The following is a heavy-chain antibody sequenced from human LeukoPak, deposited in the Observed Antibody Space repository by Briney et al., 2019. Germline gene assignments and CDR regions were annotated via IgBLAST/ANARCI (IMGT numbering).Heavy chain of an antibody. Sequence: GGSLRLSCAASGFTFSSYSMNWVRQAPGKGLEWVSSINSDSSLMFYAESVKGRFTISRDNARNSLYLQMNSLRAEDTAVYYCTRERKSGIAAFDYWGQGTLVTVSP. CDR2: INSDSSLM. CDR3: TRERKSGIAAFDY. V-gene: IGHV3-21*01. D-gene: IGHD6-13*01. CDR1: GFTFSSYS. J-gene: IGHJ4*02.